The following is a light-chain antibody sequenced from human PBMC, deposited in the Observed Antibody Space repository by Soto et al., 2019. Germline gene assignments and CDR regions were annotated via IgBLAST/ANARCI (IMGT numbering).Light chain of an antibody. CDR2: GAS. V-gene: IGKV3-20*01. J-gene: IGKJ5*01. Sequence: EIMMTQSPGTLSVSPGEGATLSCTASQSVNLNLAWYQQKPGQPPRLLLYGASTRAAGIPDRFSGSGSGTDFTLTVSRLEPEDFAMYYCQQYHWAPDTFGQGTRLEIK. CDR3: QQYHWAPDT. CDR1: QSVNLN.